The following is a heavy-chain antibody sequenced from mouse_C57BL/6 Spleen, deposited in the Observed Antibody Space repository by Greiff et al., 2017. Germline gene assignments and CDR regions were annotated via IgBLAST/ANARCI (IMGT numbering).Heavy chain of an antibody. J-gene: IGHJ2*01. CDR3: ARSYDGFDY. V-gene: IGHV1-69*01. D-gene: IGHD2-12*01. CDR2: IDPSDSYT. CDR1: GYTFTSYW. Sequence: QVQLQQPGAELVMPGASVKLSCTASGYTFTSYWMHWVKQRPGQGLEWIGEIDPSDSYTNYNQKFRGKSTLTVDKSSSTAYMHLSSLTSEDSAVYYCARSYDGFDYWGQGTTLTVSS.